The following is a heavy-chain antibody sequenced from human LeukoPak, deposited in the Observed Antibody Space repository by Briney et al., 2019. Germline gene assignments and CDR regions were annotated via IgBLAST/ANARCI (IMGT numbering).Heavy chain of an antibody. Sequence: SETLSPTCTVSGGSVSSSNYYWVWIRQPPGKELEWIGTIYYSGSTYYNPSLKSRVTISVDTSKNQFSLKVNSVTAADTAVYYCARSQWLQRGAFDIWGQGTMVTVSS. CDR3: ARSQWLQRGAFDI. CDR1: GGSVSSSNYY. D-gene: IGHD6-19*01. CDR2: IYYSGST. J-gene: IGHJ3*02. V-gene: IGHV4-39*01.